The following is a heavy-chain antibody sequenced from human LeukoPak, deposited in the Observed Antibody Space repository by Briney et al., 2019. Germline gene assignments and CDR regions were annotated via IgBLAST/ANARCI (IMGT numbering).Heavy chain of an antibody. J-gene: IGHJ4*02. CDR3: ARDLPGAVAGTGGY. V-gene: IGHV1-18*01. CDR2: ISAYNGNT. CDR1: GYTFTSDG. D-gene: IGHD6-19*01. Sequence: ASVKVSCKASGYTFTSDGISWVRQAPGQGLEWMGWISAYNGNTNYSQKLQGRVNMTTDTSKSTAYMELRSLRSDDTDVYYCARDLPGAVAGTGGYWGQGTLVTVSS.